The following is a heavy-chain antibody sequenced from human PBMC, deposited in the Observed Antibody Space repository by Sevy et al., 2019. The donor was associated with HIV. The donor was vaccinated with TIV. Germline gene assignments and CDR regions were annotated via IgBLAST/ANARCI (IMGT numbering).Heavy chain of an antibody. V-gene: IGHV3-7*01. Sequence: GGSLRLSCAASGFTFSSYWMSWVRQAPGKGLEWVANIKQDGSEKYYVDSVKGRFTISRDNAKNSLYLQMNSLRAEDTAVYYCARERCHFWSGYWRDAFDIWGQGTMVTVSS. CDR2: IKQDGSEK. CDR3: ARERCHFWSGYWRDAFDI. CDR1: GFTFSSYW. D-gene: IGHD3-3*02. J-gene: IGHJ3*02.